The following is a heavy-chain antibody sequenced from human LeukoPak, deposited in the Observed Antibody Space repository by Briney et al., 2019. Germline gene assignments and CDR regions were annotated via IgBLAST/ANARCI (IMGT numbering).Heavy chain of an antibody. V-gene: IGHV3-74*01. CDR1: GFTFSSYW. Sequence: PGGSLRLSCAASGFTFSSYWMHWVRQAPGKGLVWVSRIDSDGSNTNYADSVKGRFTISRDNAKNTLYLQMNSQRAEDTAVYYCARVGTPIDDWGQGTLVTVSS. CDR3: ARVGTPIDD. CDR2: IDSDGSNT. D-gene: IGHD7-27*01. J-gene: IGHJ4*02.